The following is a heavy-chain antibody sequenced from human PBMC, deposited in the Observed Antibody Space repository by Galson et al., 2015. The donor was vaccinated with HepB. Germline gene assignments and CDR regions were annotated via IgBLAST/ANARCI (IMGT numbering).Heavy chain of an antibody. Sequence: SVKVSCKASGFTFTSSAVQWVRQARGQRLEWIGWIVVGSGNTNYAQKFQERVTITRDMSTSTAYMELSSLRSEDTAVYYCAAGRSSSWYLLGYWGQGTLVTVSS. D-gene: IGHD6-13*01. CDR2: IVVGSGNT. CDR1: GFTFTSSA. V-gene: IGHV1-58*01. CDR3: AAGRSSSWYLLGY. J-gene: IGHJ4*02.